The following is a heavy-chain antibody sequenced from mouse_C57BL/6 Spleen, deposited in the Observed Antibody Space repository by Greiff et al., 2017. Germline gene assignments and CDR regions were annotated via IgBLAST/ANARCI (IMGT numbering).Heavy chain of an antibody. Sequence: EVQRVESGEGLVKPGGSLKLSCAASGFTFSSYAMSWVRQTPGKRLEWVAYISSGGDYIYYADTVKGRFTISRDNARNTLYLQMSSLKSEDTAMEDCTRGGYGTAPFAYWGQGTLVTVSA. CDR1: GFTFSSYA. V-gene: IGHV5-9-1*02. CDR2: ISSGGDYI. CDR3: TRGGYGTAPFAY. D-gene: IGHD2-10*02. J-gene: IGHJ3*01.